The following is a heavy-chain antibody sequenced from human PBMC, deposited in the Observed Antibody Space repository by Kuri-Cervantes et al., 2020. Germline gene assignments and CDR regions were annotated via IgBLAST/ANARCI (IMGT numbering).Heavy chain of an antibody. Sequence: GSLRLSCTVSGGSISSSSYYWGWIRQPSGKGLEWIGSIYYSGSTYYNPSLKSRVTISVDTSKNQFSLKLSSVTAADTAVYYCARVASPTNYYDSSGYRFDYWGQGTLVTVSS. CDR1: GGSISSSSYY. D-gene: IGHD3-22*01. J-gene: IGHJ4*02. CDR2: IYYSGST. V-gene: IGHV4-39*07. CDR3: ARVASPTNYYDSSGYRFDY.